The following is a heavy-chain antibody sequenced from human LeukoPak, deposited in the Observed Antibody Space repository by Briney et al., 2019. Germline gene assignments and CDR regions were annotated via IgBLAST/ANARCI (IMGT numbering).Heavy chain of an antibody. CDR2: IRSDGRNT. D-gene: IGHD2-15*01. CDR1: GFTFSSYW. V-gene: IGHV3-74*01. CDR3: ARDRGYCTGGSCYSFDY. Sequence: GGALRLSCAASGFTFSSYWMHWVRQAPGKGLEWVSLIRSDGRNTTYADSVKGRFTISRDDAKNTLYLQMNSLRAEDTAVYYCARDRGYCTGGSCYSFDYWGQGALVTVSS. J-gene: IGHJ4*02.